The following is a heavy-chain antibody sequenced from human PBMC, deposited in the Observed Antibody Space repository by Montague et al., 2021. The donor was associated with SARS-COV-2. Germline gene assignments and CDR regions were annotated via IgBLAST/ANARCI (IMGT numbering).Heavy chain of an antibody. CDR2: ISSSSSYI. V-gene: IGHV3-21*01. J-gene: IGHJ5*02. Sequence: SLRLSCAASGFTFSSYSMNWVRQAPGKGLEWVSSISSSSSYIYYXXSLKGRFTISRDNAKNSLYLQMNSLRAEDTAMYYCARDDYVWGSYRYSQYNWFDPWGQGTLVTVSS. D-gene: IGHD3-16*02. CDR1: GFTFSSYS. CDR3: ARDDYVWGSYRYSQYNWFDP.